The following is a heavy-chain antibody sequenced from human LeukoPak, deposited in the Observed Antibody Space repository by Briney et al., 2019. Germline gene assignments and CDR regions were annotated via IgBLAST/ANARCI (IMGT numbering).Heavy chain of an antibody. V-gene: IGHV3-21*01. CDR3: ARGPVYSSGLSDD. J-gene: IGHJ4*02. D-gene: IGHD6-19*01. CDR1: GFTFSGYS. CDR2: ISSSSSYI. Sequence: PGGSLRLSCAASGFTFSGYSMNWVRQAPGEGLEWVSSISSSSSYIYYADSVKGRFTISRDNAKNSLYLQMNSLRAEDTAVYYCARGPVYSSGLSDDWGQGTLVTVSS.